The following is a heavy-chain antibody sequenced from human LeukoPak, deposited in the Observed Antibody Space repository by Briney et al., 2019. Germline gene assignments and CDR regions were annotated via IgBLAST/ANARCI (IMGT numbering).Heavy chain of an antibody. CDR1: GFTVSSNY. J-gene: IGHJ4*02. Sequence: LSGGSLRLSCAASGFTVSSNYMSWVRQAPGKGLEWVSVIYSGGGTYYADSVKGRFTISRDNSKNTLYLQMNSLRVDDTAVYYCARGGSAWFGGIDYWGQGTLVTVSS. V-gene: IGHV3-53*05. CDR3: ARGGSAWFGGIDY. D-gene: IGHD3-10*01. CDR2: IYSGGGT.